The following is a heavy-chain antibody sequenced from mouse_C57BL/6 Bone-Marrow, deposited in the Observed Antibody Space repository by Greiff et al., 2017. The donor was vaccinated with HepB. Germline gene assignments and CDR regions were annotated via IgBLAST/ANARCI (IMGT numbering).Heavy chain of an antibody. CDR2: IDPENGDT. V-gene: IGHV14-4*01. CDR1: GFNIKDDY. CDR3: TSYYYGSSFAMDY. Sequence: VQLQQSGAELVRPGASVKLSCTASGFNIKDDYMHWVKQRPEQGLEWIGWIDPENGDTEYASKFQGKATITADTSSNTAYLQLSSLTSEDTAFYYCTSYYYGSSFAMDYWGQGTSVTVSS. J-gene: IGHJ4*01. D-gene: IGHD1-1*01.